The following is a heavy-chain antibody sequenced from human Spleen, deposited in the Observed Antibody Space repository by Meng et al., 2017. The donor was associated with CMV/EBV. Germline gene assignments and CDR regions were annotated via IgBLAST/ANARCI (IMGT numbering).Heavy chain of an antibody. CDR1: SGPMSSATYY. J-gene: IGHJ5*02. V-gene: IGHV4-31*03. CDR2: SCFDGTT. CDR3: ARQASDNWFDP. Sequence: CPVSSGPMSSATYYWTWIRQYPRKGLAWIEYSCFDGTTHYNPSLRSRVSISVDTSKNQFSLKLNSVTAADTAVYYCARQASDNWFDPWGQGALVTVSS.